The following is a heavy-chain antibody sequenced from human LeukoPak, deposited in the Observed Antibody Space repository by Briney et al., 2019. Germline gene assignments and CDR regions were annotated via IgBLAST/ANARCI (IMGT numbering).Heavy chain of an antibody. V-gene: IGHV3-53*01. CDR3: ARTDSSSWLDAFDI. CDR1: GFAFSNFW. D-gene: IGHD6-13*01. J-gene: IGHJ3*02. Sequence: PGGSLRLSCTAPGFAFSNFWMHWVRQAPGKGLVWVSVIYSGGSTYYADSVKGRFTISRDNSKNTLYLQMNSLRAEDTALYHCARTDSSSWLDAFDIWGQGTMVTVSS. CDR2: IYSGGST.